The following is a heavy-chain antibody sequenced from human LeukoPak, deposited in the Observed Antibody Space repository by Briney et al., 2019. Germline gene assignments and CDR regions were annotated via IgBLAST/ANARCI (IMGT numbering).Heavy chain of an antibody. J-gene: IGHJ6*04. CDR3: ARAGCSSTSCVNYYYGMDV. Sequence: GGSLRLSCAASGFTFSSYSMNWVRQAPGKGLEWVSSISSSSSYIYYADSVKGRFTISRDNAKNSLYLQMNSLRAEDTAVYYCARAGCSSTSCVNYYYGMDVWGKGTTVTVSS. CDR2: ISSSSSYI. D-gene: IGHD2-2*01. V-gene: IGHV3-21*04. CDR1: GFTFSSYS.